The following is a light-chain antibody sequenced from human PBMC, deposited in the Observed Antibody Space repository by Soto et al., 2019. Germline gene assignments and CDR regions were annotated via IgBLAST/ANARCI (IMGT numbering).Light chain of an antibody. CDR3: QQYGSSGT. CDR2: GAS. CDR1: QSVSSN. Sequence: EIVMTQSPATLSLSPGERATLSCRASQSVSSNVAWYQQIPGQTPRLLIYGASTRATGIPVRFSGSGSGTDLTLTISRLEPEDFAVYYCQQYGSSGTLGQGTKVDIK. V-gene: IGKV3-20*01. J-gene: IGKJ1*01.